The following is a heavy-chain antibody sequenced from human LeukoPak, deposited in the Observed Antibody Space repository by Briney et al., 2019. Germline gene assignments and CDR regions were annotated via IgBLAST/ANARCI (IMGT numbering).Heavy chain of an antibody. CDR1: EFVFSDYY. J-gene: IGHJ4*02. CDR3: AREMGGEYGSGTFFDL. Sequence: PGGSLRLSCAASEFVFSDYYMSWVRQAPGKGLEWVAYISSGGSTIKYADSVKGRFTISRDNAKNSLYLQMNSLRGEDTAVYYCAREMGGEYGSGTFFDLWGQGNMVTVSS. D-gene: IGHD3-10*01. V-gene: IGHV3-11*01. CDR2: ISSGGSTI.